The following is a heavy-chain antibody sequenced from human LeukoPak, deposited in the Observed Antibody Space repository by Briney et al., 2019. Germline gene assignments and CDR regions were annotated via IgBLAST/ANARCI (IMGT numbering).Heavy chain of an antibody. J-gene: IGHJ4*02. CDR2: IIPIFGTA. V-gene: IGHV1-69*05. D-gene: IGHD3-3*01. Sequence: SVKVSCKASGGTFSSYAISWVRQAPGQGLEWMGRIIPIFGTANYAQKFQGRVTITTDESTSTAYMELSSLRSEDTAVYYCARGDYDFWGGYWYFGSFDYWGQGTLVTVSS. CDR3: ARGDYDFWGGYWYFGSFDY. CDR1: GGTFSSYA.